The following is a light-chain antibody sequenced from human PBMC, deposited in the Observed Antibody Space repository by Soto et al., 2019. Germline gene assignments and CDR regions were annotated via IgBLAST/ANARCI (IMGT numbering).Light chain of an antibody. J-gene: IGKJ4*01. CDR2: AAS. V-gene: IGKV1-39*01. CDR3: QQRSNWPLT. CDR1: QSISSY. Sequence: DIQMTQSPSSLSASVGDRVTITCRASQSISSYLNWYQQKPWKAPKLLINAASILQSGVPSRFSGSGSGTDFARCISNLLPADFAVYYCQQRSNWPLTFGGGPKV.